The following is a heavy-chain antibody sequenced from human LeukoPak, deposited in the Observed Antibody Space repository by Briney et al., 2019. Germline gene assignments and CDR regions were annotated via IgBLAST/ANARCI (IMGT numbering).Heavy chain of an antibody. CDR3: AREGPFRGLYFDS. CDR2: IYTSGST. Sequence: SETLSLTCTVSGGSISSYYWSWIRQPAGEGLEWIGHIYTSGSTNFNPSLTSRVTISVDTSKNQFSLKLNSVTAADTAVYYCAREGPFRGLYFDSWGQGTLVTVSS. J-gene: IGHJ4*02. D-gene: IGHD3-10*01. V-gene: IGHV4-4*07. CDR1: GGSISSYY.